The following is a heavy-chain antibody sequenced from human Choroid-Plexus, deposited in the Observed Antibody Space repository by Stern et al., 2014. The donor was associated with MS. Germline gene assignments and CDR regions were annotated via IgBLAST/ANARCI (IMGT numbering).Heavy chain of an antibody. J-gene: IGHJ6*02. CDR3: VRERCINTRCYGGRFGYYYYGIDV. CDR1: GGSFSGYY. V-gene: IGHV4-34*01. Sequence: QVQLQQWGAGLLKPSETLSLTCAVYGGSFSGYYWSWIRQSPGKGLEWIGXXDRGGDPNYTPSHNGRITRPVNRSKNQLSLNLSAGTAADTAIYYCVRERCINTRCYGGRFGYYYYGIDVWGQGTTVTVSS. CDR2: XDRGGDP. D-gene: IGHD2-2*01.